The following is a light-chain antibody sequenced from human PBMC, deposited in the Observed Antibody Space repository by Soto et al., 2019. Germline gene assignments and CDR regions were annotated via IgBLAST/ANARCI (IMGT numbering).Light chain of an antibody. Sequence: DIQMTQSPSTRSLSVGDRVTISCRASQGIRNDLGWYQQKPGKAPQRLIYAASTLQTGVPSRLRGSGYGTELTLTISSMKNEDFETYYCLQHNSYPWTFGQGTKVDI. J-gene: IGKJ1*01. CDR2: AAS. V-gene: IGKV1-17*01. CDR3: LQHNSYPWT. CDR1: QGIRND.